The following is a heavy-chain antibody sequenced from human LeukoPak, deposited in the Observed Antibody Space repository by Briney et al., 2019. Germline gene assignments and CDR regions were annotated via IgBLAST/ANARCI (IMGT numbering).Heavy chain of an antibody. V-gene: IGHV1-2*02. Sequence: ASVKVSCKASGYTFTSYDINWVRQAPGQGLEWMGWINPNSGGTNYAQKFQGRVTMTRDTSISTAYMELSRLRSDDTAVYYCARDRWELPYYYYGMDVWGQGTTVTVSS. J-gene: IGHJ6*02. CDR3: ARDRWELPYYYYGMDV. D-gene: IGHD1-26*01. CDR1: GYTFTSYD. CDR2: INPNSGGT.